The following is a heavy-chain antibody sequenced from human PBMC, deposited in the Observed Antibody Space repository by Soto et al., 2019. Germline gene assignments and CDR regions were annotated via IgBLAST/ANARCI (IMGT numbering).Heavy chain of an antibody. Sequence: SVKVSCKASGGSFISYSFTWVRQAPGQGLEWMGRIIPIQNKANYALKFQDRVTITADRSTRTAYMELRSLRPEDTAVYYCAKSLLFVDHAYMDVCGKVNTVTVSS. V-gene: IGHV1-69*02. CDR1: GGSFISYS. J-gene: IGHJ6*03. CDR3: AKSLLFVDHAYMDV. CDR2: IIPIQNKA. D-gene: IGHD3-3*01.